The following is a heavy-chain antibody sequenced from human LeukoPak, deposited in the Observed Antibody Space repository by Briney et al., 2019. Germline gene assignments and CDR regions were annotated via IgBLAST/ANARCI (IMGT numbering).Heavy chain of an antibody. Sequence: SGRSLRLSCAASGFTFSSYGMHWVRQAPGKGLEWVAVIWYDGSNKYYADSVKGRFTISRDNSKNTLYLQMNSLRAEDTAVYYYARDRGMVRGVHDAFDIWGQGTMVTVSS. V-gene: IGHV3-33*01. CDR2: IWYDGSNK. D-gene: IGHD3-10*01. CDR1: GFTFSSYG. CDR3: ARDRGMVRGVHDAFDI. J-gene: IGHJ3*02.